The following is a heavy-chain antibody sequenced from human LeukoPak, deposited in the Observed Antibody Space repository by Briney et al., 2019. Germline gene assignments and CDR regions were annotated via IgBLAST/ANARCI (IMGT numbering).Heavy chain of an antibody. D-gene: IGHD3-9*01. V-gene: IGHV4-38-2*01. CDR1: GYSNSSGYY. CDR3: ARVRYFDWSDWFDP. J-gene: IGHJ5*02. CDR2: IYHSAST. Sequence: PSETLSLTCAVSGYSNSSGYYWGWIRQPPGKGLEWIGSIYHSASTYYNPSLKSRVTISVDTSKNQFSLKLSSVTAADTAVYYCARVRYFDWSDWFDPWGQGTLVTVSS.